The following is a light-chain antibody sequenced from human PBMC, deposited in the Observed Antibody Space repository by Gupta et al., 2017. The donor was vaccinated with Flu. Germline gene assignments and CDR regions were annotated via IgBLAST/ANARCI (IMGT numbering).Light chain of an antibody. J-gene: IGLJ3*02. Sequence: SSELTQPPSMSVSPGQTAGITCSGDALAKREAHWYQQKPGQAPVLLIYKDTERPSEIPARFSGSASGTTVTLTTTGVQAEDEADYYCQSADITDSDRMFGGGTRLTVL. CDR3: QSADITDSDRM. V-gene: IGLV3-25*02. CDR1: ALAKRE. CDR2: KDT.